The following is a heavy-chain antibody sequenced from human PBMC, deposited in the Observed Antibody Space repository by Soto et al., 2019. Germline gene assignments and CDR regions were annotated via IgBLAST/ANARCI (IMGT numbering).Heavy chain of an antibody. V-gene: IGHV3-15*01. CDR1: GFTFSNAW. J-gene: IGHJ4*02. CDR2: IKSKTDGGTT. CDR3: TTDGYNWTDQRDY. Sequence: EVQLVESGGGLVKPGGSLRLSCAASGFTFSNAWMSWVRQAPGKGLEWVGRIKSKTDGGTTDYAAPVKGRFTISRDDSKNTLYLQMNSLKTEDTAVYYCTTDGYNWTDQRDYWGQGTLVTVSS. D-gene: IGHD1-1*01.